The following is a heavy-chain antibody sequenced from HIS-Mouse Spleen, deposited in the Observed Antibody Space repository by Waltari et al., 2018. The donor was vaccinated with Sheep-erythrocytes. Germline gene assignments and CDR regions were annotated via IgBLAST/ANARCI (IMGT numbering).Heavy chain of an antibody. Sequence: GLVKPSETLSLTCTVSGGSISSSSYYWGWIRQAPGKGLEWVSSISSSSSYIYYADSVKGRFTISRDNAKNSLYLQMNSLRAEDTAVYYCAREDYGDYFDYWGQGTLVTVSS. CDR1: GGSISSSS. D-gene: IGHD4-17*01. V-gene: IGHV3-21*01. J-gene: IGHJ4*02. CDR2: ISSSSSYI. CDR3: AREDYGDYFDY.